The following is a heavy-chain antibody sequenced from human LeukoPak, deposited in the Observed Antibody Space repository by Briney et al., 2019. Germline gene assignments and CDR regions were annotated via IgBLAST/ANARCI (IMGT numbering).Heavy chain of an antibody. V-gene: IGHV4-34*01. CDR3: ARVGYSGIPFDY. D-gene: IGHD5-12*01. J-gene: IGHJ4*02. CDR1: GGSFSGYY. Sequence: SETLSLTCAVYGGSFSGYYWSWIRQPPGKGLEWIGEINHSGSTNYNPSLKSRVTISVDTSKNQFSLKLSSVTAADTAVYYCARVGYSGIPFDYWGQGTLVTVSS. CDR2: INHSGST.